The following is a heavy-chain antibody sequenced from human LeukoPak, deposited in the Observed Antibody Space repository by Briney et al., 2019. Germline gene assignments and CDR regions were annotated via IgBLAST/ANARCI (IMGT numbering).Heavy chain of an antibody. CDR2: IRNDGSVK. D-gene: IGHD2-2*01. Sequence: GGSLRLSCAASGFIFSNYGMHWVRQTQAKGLEWVAFIRNDGSVKYYADSAKGRFTISRDNSKNTLYLQTNNLRTEDMAVYYCAKSDIIVVSDAKGNWFDPWGQGSLVTVSS. J-gene: IGHJ5*02. CDR1: GFIFSNYG. V-gene: IGHV3-30*02. CDR3: AKSDIIVVSDAKGNWFDP.